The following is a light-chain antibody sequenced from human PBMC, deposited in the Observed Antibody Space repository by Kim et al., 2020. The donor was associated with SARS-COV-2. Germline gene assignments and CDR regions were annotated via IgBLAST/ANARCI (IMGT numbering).Light chain of an antibody. Sequence: SYELTQPLSVSVALGQTARITCGGDNIGTKGVHWYQRKPGQAPVLVIYRSINRPSGIPERFSGSNSGNTATLTISRAQAGDEADYYCQVWDSTTVWVFGG. V-gene: IGLV3-9*01. CDR1: NIGTKG. CDR3: QVWDSTTVWV. CDR2: RSI. J-gene: IGLJ3*02.